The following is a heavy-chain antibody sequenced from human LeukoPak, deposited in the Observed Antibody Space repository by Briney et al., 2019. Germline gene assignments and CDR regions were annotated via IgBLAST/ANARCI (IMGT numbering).Heavy chain of an antibody. Sequence: PSETLSLTCAVYGGSFSGYYWSWIRQPPGKGLEWIGEINHSGSTNYNPSLKSRVTISVDTSKNQFSLKLSSVTAADTAVYYCARLGYCSGGNCYSRYYYYYMDVWGKGTTVTVSS. CDR2: INHSGST. V-gene: IGHV4-34*01. D-gene: IGHD2-15*01. CDR1: GGSFSGYY. J-gene: IGHJ6*03. CDR3: ARLGYCSGGNCYSRYYYYYMDV.